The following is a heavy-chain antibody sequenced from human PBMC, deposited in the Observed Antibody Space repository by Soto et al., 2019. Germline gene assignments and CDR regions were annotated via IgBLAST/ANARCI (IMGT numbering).Heavy chain of an antibody. CDR3: ARRWAYTTSSFDY. CDR2: IYPGDSHM. CDR1: GYSFTSYW. J-gene: IGHJ4*02. V-gene: IGHV5-51*01. D-gene: IGHD3-16*01. Sequence: GESLKISCKGSGYSFTSYWIAWVRQMPGKGLEWMGIIYPGDSHMRYSPSFQGQVSISADRSIGTAYLQWSSLKASDTAMYYCARRWAYTTSSFDYWGQGTLVTVSS.